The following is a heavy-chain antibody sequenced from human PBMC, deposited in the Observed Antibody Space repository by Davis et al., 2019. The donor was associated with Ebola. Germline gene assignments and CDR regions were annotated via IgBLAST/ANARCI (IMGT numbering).Heavy chain of an antibody. V-gene: IGHV4-34*01. Sequence: MPSETLSLTCTVSGGSISSYYWSWIRQPPGKGLEWIGEINHSGSTNYNPSLKSRVTISVDTSKSQFSLKLSSVTAADTAVYYCARVSYRGGNDYWGQGTLVTVSS. CDR1: GGSISSYY. CDR2: INHSGST. CDR3: ARVSYRGGNDY. D-gene: IGHD2-21*01. J-gene: IGHJ4*02.